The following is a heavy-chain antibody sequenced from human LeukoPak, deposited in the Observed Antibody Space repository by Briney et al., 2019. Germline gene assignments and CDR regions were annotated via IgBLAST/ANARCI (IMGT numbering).Heavy chain of an antibody. V-gene: IGHV4-59*01. CDR3: ARVKYYYDSSGYYGYYFDY. D-gene: IGHD3-22*01. Sequence: SETLSLTCTVSGGSISSYYWSWIRQPPGKGLEWIGYIYYSGSTNYNPSLKSRVTISVDTSKNQFSLKLSSVTAADTAVYYCARVKYYYDSSGYYGYYFDYWGQGTLVTVSS. J-gene: IGHJ4*02. CDR1: GGSISSYY. CDR2: IYYSGST.